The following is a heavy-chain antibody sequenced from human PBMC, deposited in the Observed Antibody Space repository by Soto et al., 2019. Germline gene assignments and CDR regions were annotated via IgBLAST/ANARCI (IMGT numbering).Heavy chain of an antibody. V-gene: IGHV3-33*01. Sequence: QVQLVESGGGVVQPGRSLRLSCAASGFSFSNYGMHWVRQAPGKGLEWVALIWHDGSNKYYAESVKGRFTISRDNSKDMGNLQMNSLRAEDTAMYYCARDGDANTGFGKDYWGQGTLVTVSS. D-gene: IGHD3-16*01. J-gene: IGHJ4*02. CDR3: ARDGDANTGFGKDY. CDR2: IWHDGSNK. CDR1: GFSFSNYG.